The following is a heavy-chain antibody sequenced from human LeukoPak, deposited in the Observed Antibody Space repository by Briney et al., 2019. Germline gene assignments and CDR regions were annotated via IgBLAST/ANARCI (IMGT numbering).Heavy chain of an antibody. CDR3: ARGRYYYGSGSFDP. Sequence: SETLSLTCTVSGGSISSYYWSWIRQPPGKGLEWIGYIYYSGSTNYNPSLKSRVTISVDTSKNQFSLKLSSVTAADTAVYYCARGRYYYGSGSFDPWGQGTLVTVSS. CDR2: IYYSGST. J-gene: IGHJ5*02. CDR1: GGSISSYY. D-gene: IGHD3-10*01. V-gene: IGHV4-59*01.